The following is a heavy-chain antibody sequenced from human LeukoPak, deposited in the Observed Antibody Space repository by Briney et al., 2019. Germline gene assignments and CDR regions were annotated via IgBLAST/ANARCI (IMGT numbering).Heavy chain of an antibody. CDR3: ASTLGILRFGMDV. J-gene: IGHJ6*02. CDR1: GYSFTSYW. Sequence: GEPLKISCKGSGYSFTSYWIGWVRQMPGKGLEWMGIIYPGDSDTRYSPSFQGQVTISADKSISTAYLQWSSLKASDTAMYYCASTLGILRFGMDVWGQGTTVTVSS. V-gene: IGHV5-51*01. D-gene: IGHD3-16*01. CDR2: IYPGDSDT.